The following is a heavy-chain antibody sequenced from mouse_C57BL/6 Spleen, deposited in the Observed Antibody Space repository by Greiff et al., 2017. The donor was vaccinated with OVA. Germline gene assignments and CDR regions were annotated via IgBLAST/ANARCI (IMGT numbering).Heavy chain of an antibody. V-gene: IGHV15-2*01. Sequence: VQLQQSGSELRSPGSSVKLSCKDFDSEVFPIAYMSWVRQKPGHGFEWIGGILPSIGRTIYGEKFEDKATLDADTLSNTAYLELNSLTSEDSAIYYCARSLYYSNYGYFDVWGTGTTVTVSS. CDR2: ILPSIGRT. CDR1: DSEVFPIAY. CDR3: ARSLYYSNYGYFDV. D-gene: IGHD2-5*01. J-gene: IGHJ1*03.